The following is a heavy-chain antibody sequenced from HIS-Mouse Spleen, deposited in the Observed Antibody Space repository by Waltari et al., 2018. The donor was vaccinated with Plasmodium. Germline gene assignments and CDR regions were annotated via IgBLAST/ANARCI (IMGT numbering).Heavy chain of an antibody. V-gene: IGHV4-31*03. Sequence: QVQLQESGPGLVKPSQTLSLTCTVSGGSISSGGSYWRWIRPHPGKGLEWIGYIYYSGSTYYNPSLKSRVTISVDTSKNQFSLKLSSVTAADTAVYYCARSIAATVTFYFDYWGQGTLVTVSS. D-gene: IGHD6-13*01. CDR1: GGSISSGGSY. J-gene: IGHJ4*02. CDR2: IYYSGST. CDR3: ARSIAATVTFYFDY.